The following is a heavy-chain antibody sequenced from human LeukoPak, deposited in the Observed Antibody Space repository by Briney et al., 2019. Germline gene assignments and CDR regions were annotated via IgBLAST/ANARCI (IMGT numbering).Heavy chain of an antibody. CDR3: ARNCGGDCHFDY. V-gene: IGHV1-69*05. D-gene: IGHD2-21*02. CDR2: IIPIFGTA. Sequence: SVKVSCKASGGTFSSYAISWVRQAPGQGLEWMGRIIPIFGTANYAQKFQGRVTITTDESTSTAYMELSSLRSEYTAVYYCARNCGGDCHFDYWGQGTLVTVSS. CDR1: GGTFSSYA. J-gene: IGHJ4*02.